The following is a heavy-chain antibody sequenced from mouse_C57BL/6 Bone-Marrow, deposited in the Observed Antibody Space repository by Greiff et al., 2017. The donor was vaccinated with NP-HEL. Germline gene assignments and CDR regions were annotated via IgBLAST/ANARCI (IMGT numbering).Heavy chain of an antibody. CDR2: INHDGSST. CDR1: GFTFSDYY. D-gene: IGHD4-1*01. Sequence: EVKLVESEGGLVQPGSSMKLSCTASGFTFSDYYMAWVRQGPEKGLEWVANINHDGSSTYYLDSLKSRFTISRDNASNILYLQLSSLKSEDTVTYYCARERGGTYFDDWGTGTTLTVSS. CDR3: ARERGGTYFDD. V-gene: IGHV5-16*01. J-gene: IGHJ2*01.